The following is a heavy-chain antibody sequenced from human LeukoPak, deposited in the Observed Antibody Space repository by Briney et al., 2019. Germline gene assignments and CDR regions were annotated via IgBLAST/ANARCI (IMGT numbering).Heavy chain of an antibody. CDR3: AKDSGEYYDSSGPGFDY. CDR1: GFTFSSYA. Sequence: GGSLRLSCAASGFTFSSYAMSWVRQAPGKGLEWVSAISGSGGSTYYADSVKGRFTISRDNSKNTLYLQMNSLRAEDTAVYYCAKDSGEYYDSSGPGFDYWGQGTLVTVSS. CDR2: ISGSGGST. V-gene: IGHV3-23*01. J-gene: IGHJ4*02. D-gene: IGHD3-22*01.